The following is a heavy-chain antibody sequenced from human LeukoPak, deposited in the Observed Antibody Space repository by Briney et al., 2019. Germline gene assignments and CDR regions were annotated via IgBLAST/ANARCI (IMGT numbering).Heavy chain of an antibody. CDR2: IYHSGIT. D-gene: IGHD3-10*01. CDR3: ARDLYGSGSYYNSDANWFDP. CDR1: GYSITSGYY. Sequence: SETLSLTCSVSGYSITSGYYWGWIRQPPGKGLEWIGNIYHSGITNYNSSLKSRVTISVDTSKNQFSLKLSSVTAADTAVYYCARDLYGSGSYYNSDANWFDPWGQGTLVTVSS. V-gene: IGHV4-38-2*02. J-gene: IGHJ5*02.